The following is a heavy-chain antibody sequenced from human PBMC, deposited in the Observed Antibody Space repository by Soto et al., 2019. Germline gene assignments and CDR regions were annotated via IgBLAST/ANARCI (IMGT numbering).Heavy chain of an antibody. D-gene: IGHD3-9*01. CDR2: ISYSGST. Sequence: SETLSLTCTVSGDSNSSYYWSWIRQPPGKGLEWIGYISYSGSTTYNPSLKSRLTISLHTSRNQFSLALDSVTAADTAVYYCARARNFLTGSYKGGFYYFDYWGQGTLVTVSS. V-gene: IGHV4-59*01. CDR3: ARARNFLTGSYKGGFYYFDY. J-gene: IGHJ4*02. CDR1: GDSNSSYY.